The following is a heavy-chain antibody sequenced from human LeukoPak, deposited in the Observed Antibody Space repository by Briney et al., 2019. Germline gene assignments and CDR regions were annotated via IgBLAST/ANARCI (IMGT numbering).Heavy chain of an antibody. V-gene: IGHV3-74*01. J-gene: IGHJ4*02. D-gene: IGHD5-12*01. CDR3: AGGRLVAASKAVAIDY. CDR1: GFTSSSSW. CDR2: INERGSST. Sequence: PGGSLRLSCAASGFTSSSSWLHWVRRAPGKGLVWVSRINERGSSTSYADSVKGRFTISRDNAKNTLYLQMNSLRAGDTAVYYCAGGRLVAASKAVAIDYWGQGTLVTVSS.